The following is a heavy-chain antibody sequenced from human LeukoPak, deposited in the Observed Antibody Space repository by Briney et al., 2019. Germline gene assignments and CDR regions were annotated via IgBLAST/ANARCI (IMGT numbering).Heavy chain of an antibody. J-gene: IGHJ4*02. CDR1: GGSFSGNY. CDR2: SSPTGDIT. Sequence: SETLSLTGADYGGSFSGNYWTLIRQTPGRGLEWIGESSPTGDITGYNPSLKGRATISVDSSKNQFSLKLTSVTAADTGVYYCARVPDFIARPCDSWGPGTLVTVSS. V-gene: IGHV4-34*01. CDR3: ARVPDFIARPCDS. D-gene: IGHD2-21*01.